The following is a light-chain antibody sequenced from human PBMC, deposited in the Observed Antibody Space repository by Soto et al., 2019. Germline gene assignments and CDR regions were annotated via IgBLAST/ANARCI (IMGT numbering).Light chain of an antibody. CDR2: YVS. J-gene: IGLJ2*01. Sequence: QSVLTQPASVSGSPGQSITISCTGTSSDVGGYNYVSWYQQHPGKAPKLMIYYVSNRPSGVSNRCSGSKSGNTASLTISGRQAEDEADYYCSSYTSSSTLVVFGGGTKLTVL. CDR3: SSYTSSSTLVV. CDR1: SSDVGGYNY. V-gene: IGLV2-14*01.